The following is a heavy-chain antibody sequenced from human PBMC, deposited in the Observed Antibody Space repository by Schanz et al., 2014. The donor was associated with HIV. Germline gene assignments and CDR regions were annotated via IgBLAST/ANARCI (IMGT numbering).Heavy chain of an antibody. J-gene: IGHJ2*01. CDR1: GVSMNSDRYY. Sequence: QVQLQESGPGLVKPLQTLSLTCNGSGVSMNSDRYYWNWIRQRPGKSLEWIGYISHSGSSYYNPSLKSRVTMSLGTSKFPFSLKISSVTAADSSFSFCVRGIATTGGDYWHFDLWGRGTLVTVTT. D-gene: IGHD6-13*01. CDR3: VRGIATTGGDYWHFDL. V-gene: IGHV4-31*03. CDR2: ISHSGSS.